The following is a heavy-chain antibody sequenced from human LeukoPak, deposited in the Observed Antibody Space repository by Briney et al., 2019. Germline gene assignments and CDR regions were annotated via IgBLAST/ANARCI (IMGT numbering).Heavy chain of an antibody. CDR3: ARDRYTYSSSWPGY. V-gene: IGHV1-18*01. CDR1: GYTFNSYG. Sequence: GASVKVSRKASGYTFNSYGIRWVRQAPGQGLEWMGWISAYNGNTNYAQKLQGRVNMTTDTFTSTAYMELRRLRSDDTAVYYCARDRYTYSSSWPGYWGQGTLVTVSS. J-gene: IGHJ4*02. D-gene: IGHD6-13*01. CDR2: ISAYNGNT.